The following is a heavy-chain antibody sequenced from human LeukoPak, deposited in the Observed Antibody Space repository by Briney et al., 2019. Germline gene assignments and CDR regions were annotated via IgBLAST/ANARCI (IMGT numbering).Heavy chain of an antibody. CDR1: GVSFNDYY. J-gene: IGHJ4*02. D-gene: IGHD4-17*01. Sequence: SETLSLTCAVSGVSFNDYYWSWVRQTPGKGLEWIGEINHSGYTNDSPSLKSRVTLSIDTSRKQFSLSLRSVTVADTGIYYCTRMTTGHDYWGQGTLVTVSS. CDR2: INHSGYT. V-gene: IGHV4-34*01. CDR3: TRMTTGHDY.